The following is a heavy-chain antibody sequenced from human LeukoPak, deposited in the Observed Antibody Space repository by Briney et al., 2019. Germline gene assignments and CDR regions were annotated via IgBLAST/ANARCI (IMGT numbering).Heavy chain of an antibody. Sequence: GGSLRLSCAASGFTFSSYAMSWVRQAPGKGLEWVSAIGGSGGSTYYADSVKGRFTISRDNSKNTLYLQMNSLRAEDTAVYYCASTLEDPYDYVWGSYRYKATDYWGQGTLVTVSS. CDR3: ASTLEDPYDYVWGSYRYKATDY. V-gene: IGHV3-23*01. J-gene: IGHJ4*02. D-gene: IGHD3-16*02. CDR2: IGGSGGST. CDR1: GFTFSSYA.